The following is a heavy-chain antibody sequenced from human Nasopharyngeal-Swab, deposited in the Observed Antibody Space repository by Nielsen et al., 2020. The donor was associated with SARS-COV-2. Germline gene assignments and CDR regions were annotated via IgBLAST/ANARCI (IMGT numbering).Heavy chain of an antibody. Sequence: GESLKISCAASGFTFSSYGMHWVRQAPGKGLECVAVIWYDGSNKYYADSVKGRFTISRDNSKNTLYLQMNSLRAEDTAVYYCARDLSLRYFDWSPGGLWFDPWGQGTLVTVSS. V-gene: IGHV3-33*01. D-gene: IGHD3-9*01. J-gene: IGHJ5*02. CDR3: ARDLSLRYFDWSPGGLWFDP. CDR2: IWYDGSNK. CDR1: GFTFSSYG.